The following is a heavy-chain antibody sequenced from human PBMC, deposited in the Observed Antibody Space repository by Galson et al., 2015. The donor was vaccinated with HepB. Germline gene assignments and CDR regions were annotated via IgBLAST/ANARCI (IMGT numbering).Heavy chain of an antibody. CDR3: ARAGPIIHPVADF. CDR1: GFTFSGYG. D-gene: IGHD4-23*01. V-gene: IGHV3-33*08. J-gene: IGHJ4*02. CDR2: IWYDGTNQ. Sequence: SLRLSCAASGFTFSGYGMHWVRQAPGTGLEWVAHIWYDGTNQYYADSGQGRFTISRDNSRNILYLQINSLRADDTAVYYCARAGPIIHPVADFWGQGTLVTVSS.